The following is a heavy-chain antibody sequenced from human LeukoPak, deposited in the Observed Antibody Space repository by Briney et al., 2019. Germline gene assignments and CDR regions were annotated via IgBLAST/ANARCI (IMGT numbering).Heavy chain of an antibody. Sequence: GGSLRLSCAASGFTFSNYWMTWVRQAPGKGLEWVANIKQDGSEKYYVDAVKGRFTISRDNDMNSLYLQMNNLRVEDTALYYCARGNWEFVYWGQGTLVTVSS. J-gene: IGHJ4*02. V-gene: IGHV3-7*01. D-gene: IGHD1-26*01. CDR3: ARGNWEFVY. CDR1: GFTFSNYW. CDR2: IKQDGSEK.